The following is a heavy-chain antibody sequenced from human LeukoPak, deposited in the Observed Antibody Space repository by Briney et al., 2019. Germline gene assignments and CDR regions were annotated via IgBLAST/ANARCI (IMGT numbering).Heavy chain of an antibody. V-gene: IGHV4-39*07. Sequence: PSETLSLTCTVSGGSISSSSYYWGWIRQPPGKGLEWIGSIYYSGSTYYNPSLKSRVTISVDTSKSQFSLKLSSVTAADTAVYYCARDYSNYVPDAFDIWGQGTMVTVSS. CDR3: ARDYSNYVPDAFDI. CDR1: GGSISSSSYY. D-gene: IGHD4-11*01. J-gene: IGHJ3*02. CDR2: IYYSGST.